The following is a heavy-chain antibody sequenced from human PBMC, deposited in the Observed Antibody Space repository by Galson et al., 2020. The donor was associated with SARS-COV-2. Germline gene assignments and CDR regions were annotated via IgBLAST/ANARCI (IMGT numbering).Heavy chain of an antibody. J-gene: IGHJ4*02. V-gene: IGHV4-38-2*02. CDR2: ISHSGST. D-gene: IGHD2-15*01. Sequence: SETLSLTCTVSGYSITSGYFWGWIRQPPGKGLEWIGSISHSGSTHYNPPLKSRVSISVDTSRKQLSLKLSSVTAADTADYYCVRDSLAVVVGDFWGQGTLVTVSS. CDR3: VRDSLAVVVGDF. CDR1: GYSITSGYF.